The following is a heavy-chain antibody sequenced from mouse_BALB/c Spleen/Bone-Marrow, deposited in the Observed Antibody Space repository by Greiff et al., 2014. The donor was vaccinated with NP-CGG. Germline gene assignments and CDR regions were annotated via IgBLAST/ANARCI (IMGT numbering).Heavy chain of an antibody. CDR3: TRGGNGDDFDV. D-gene: IGHD4-1*01. CDR1: GFTFSSFG. V-gene: IGHV5-17*02. J-gene: IGHJ1*01. Sequence: EVHLEESGGGLVKPGGSRRLSCAASGFTFSSFGMHWVRQAPEKGLEWVAYISSGSSTIFYVDTVKGRFTISRDNPKNTLFLQMTSLRSEDTAMYYCTRGGNGDDFDVWGAGTTVTVSS. CDR2: ISSGSSTI.